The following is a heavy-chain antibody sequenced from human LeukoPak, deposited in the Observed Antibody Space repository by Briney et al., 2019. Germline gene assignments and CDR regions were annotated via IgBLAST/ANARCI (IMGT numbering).Heavy chain of an antibody. V-gene: IGHV3-30*18. J-gene: IGHJ4*02. CDR2: ISYDGSNK. CDR3: AKDPRPRSGGYFDY. CDR1: GFTFSSYG. Sequence: GGSLRLSCAASGFTFSSYGMPWVRQAPGKGLEWVAVISYDGSNKYYADSVKGRFTISRDNSKNTLYLQMNSLRAEDTAVYYCAKDPRPRSGGYFDYWGQGTLVTVSS. D-gene: IGHD1-1*01.